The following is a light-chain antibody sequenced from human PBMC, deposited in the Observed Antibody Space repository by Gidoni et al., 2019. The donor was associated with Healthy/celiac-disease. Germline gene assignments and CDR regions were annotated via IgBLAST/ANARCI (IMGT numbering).Light chain of an antibody. CDR3: SSYTSSSTRV. Sequence: VSWSPGQSITISCTGTSSDVGGYNYVSWYQQHPGKAPKLMIYDVSNRPSGVSNRFYGSKSGNTASLTISGLQAEDEADYYCSSYTSSSTRVFGGGTKLTVL. CDR2: DVS. J-gene: IGLJ3*02. CDR1: SSDVGGYNY. V-gene: IGLV2-14*04.